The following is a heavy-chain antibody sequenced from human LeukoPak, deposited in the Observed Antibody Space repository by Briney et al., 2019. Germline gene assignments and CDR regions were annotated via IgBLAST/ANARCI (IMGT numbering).Heavy chain of an antibody. Sequence: GGSLRLSCVGSGFTFSSYGMHWVRQAPGRGLELLAVIINDGSREYHADSVKGRFTISRDNSKSALYLQMNSLRAEDTAVYYCAKEGVDSVYYFDYWGQGTLVTVSS. CDR3: AKEGVDSVYYFDY. CDR2: IINDGSRE. CDR1: GFTFSSYG. J-gene: IGHJ4*02. V-gene: IGHV3-30*18. D-gene: IGHD5/OR15-5a*01.